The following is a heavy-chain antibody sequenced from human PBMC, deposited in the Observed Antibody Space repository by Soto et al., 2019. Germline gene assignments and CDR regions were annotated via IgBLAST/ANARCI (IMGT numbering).Heavy chain of an antibody. V-gene: IGHV3-21*01. D-gene: IGHD2-2*01. Sequence: PGGSLRLSCAASGFTFSSYSMNWVRQAPGKGLEWVSSISSSSSYIYYADSVKGRFTISRDNAKNSLYLQMNSLRAEDTAVYYCARDGGSTSVNWFDPWGQGTLVTVSS. CDR3: ARDGGSTSVNWFDP. J-gene: IGHJ5*02. CDR1: GFTFSSYS. CDR2: ISSSSSYI.